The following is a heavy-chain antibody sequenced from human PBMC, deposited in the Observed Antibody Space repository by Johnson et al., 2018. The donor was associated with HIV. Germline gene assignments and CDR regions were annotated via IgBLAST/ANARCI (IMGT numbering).Heavy chain of an antibody. CDR1: GFTFEDYG. CDR2: INWNGGKT. J-gene: IGHJ3*01. V-gene: IGHV3-20*04. CDR3: ARGRGSYGGAGAFDV. D-gene: IGHD3-16*01. Sequence: MMLVESGGGLVQPGGSLRLSCAASGFTFEDYGMSWVRQAPGKGLEWVSGINWNGGKTGYADSMKGRFTISRDNAQNSLFLHMNSLRAEDTAFYYCARGRGSYGGAGAFDVWGQGTMVTVSS.